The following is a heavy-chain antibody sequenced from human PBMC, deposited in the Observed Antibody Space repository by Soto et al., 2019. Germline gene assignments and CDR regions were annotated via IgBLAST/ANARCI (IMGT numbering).Heavy chain of an antibody. J-gene: IGHJ4*02. CDR1: GFTFSSYA. CDR3: AKLAPFWSGYYGPRTYYFDY. V-gene: IGHV3-23*01. CDR2: ISGSGGST. D-gene: IGHD3-3*01. Sequence: GGSPRLSCAASGFTFSSYAMSWVRQAPGKGLEWVSAISGSGGSTYYADSVKGRFTISRDNSKNTLYLQMNSLRAEDTAVYYCAKLAPFWSGYYGPRTYYFDYWGQGTLVTVSS.